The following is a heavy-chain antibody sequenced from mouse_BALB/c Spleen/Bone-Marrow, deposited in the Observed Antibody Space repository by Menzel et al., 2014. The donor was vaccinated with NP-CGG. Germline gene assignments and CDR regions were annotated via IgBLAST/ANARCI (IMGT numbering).Heavy chain of an antibody. Sequence: VQLQQSGPELVKPGASVKISCKASGYSFTSYYIHWVKQRPGQGLEWIGWVFPGSGNTKYNEKFKGKATLTADTSSSTAYMRLSSLTSEDSAVYFCARGRYDGGDYYAMDYWGQGTSVTVSS. CDR1: GYSFTSYY. J-gene: IGHJ4*01. D-gene: IGHD2-14*01. V-gene: IGHV1-66*01. CDR3: ARGRYDGGDYYAMDY. CDR2: VFPGSGNT.